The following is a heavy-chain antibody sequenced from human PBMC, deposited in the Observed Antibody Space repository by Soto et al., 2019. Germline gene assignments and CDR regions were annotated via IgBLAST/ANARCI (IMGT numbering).Heavy chain of an antibody. CDR2: IGTAGDT. CDR3: ARGSRMGYCSGGGCVTFDY. CDR1: GFTFSSYD. J-gene: IGHJ4*02. D-gene: IGHD2-15*01. V-gene: IGHV3-13*01. Sequence: EVQLVESGGGLVQPGGSLRLSCAASGFTFSSYDMHWVRQATGKGLEWVSAIGTAGDTYYPGSVKGRFTISRENAKNSLYLQMNSLRAGDTAVYYCARGSRMGYCSGGGCVTFDYWGQGTLVTVSS.